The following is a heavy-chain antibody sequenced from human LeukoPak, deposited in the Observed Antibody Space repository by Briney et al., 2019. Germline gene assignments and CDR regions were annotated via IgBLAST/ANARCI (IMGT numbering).Heavy chain of an antibody. CDR2: SSSSGSAI. CDR1: GFTLSSYE. D-gene: IGHD3-10*01. V-gene: IGHV3-48*03. Sequence: GSLRLSCAASGFTLSSYEMNWVRQAPGKGLEWVSYSSSSGSAIYYADSVKGRFTISRDNSKNTLYLQMNSLRAEDTAVYYCARVDSATKLAFDIWGQGTMVTVSS. J-gene: IGHJ3*02. CDR3: ARVDSATKLAFDI.